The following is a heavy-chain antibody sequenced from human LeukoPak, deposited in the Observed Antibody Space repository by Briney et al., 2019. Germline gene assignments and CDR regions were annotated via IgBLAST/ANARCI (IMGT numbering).Heavy chain of an antibody. V-gene: IGHV4-61*01. CDR3: ARSKDILTGYCFDY. CDR1: GGSISSGSYY. Sequence: SQTLSLTCTVSGGSISSGSYYWSWIRQPPGKGLEWIGYIYYSGSTNYNPSFKSRVTISVDTSKNQFSLKLSSVTAADTAVYYCARSKDILTGYCFDYWGQGTLVTVSS. J-gene: IGHJ4*02. CDR2: IYYSGST. D-gene: IGHD3-9*01.